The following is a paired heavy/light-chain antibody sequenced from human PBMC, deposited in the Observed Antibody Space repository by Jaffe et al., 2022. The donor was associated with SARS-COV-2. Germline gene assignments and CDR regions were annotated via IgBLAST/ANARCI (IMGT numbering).Light chain of an antibody. CDR1: SSDVGTYNY. Sequence: QSALTQPASVSGSPGQSITISCTGTSSDVGTYNYVSWYQQHPGKAPKLMIYDVTNRPSGVSNRFSGSKSGNTASLTISGLQAQDEAIFYCSSYASSGTRVFGGGTKLTVL. CDR3: SSYASSGTRV. J-gene: IGLJ3*02. V-gene: IGLV2-14*03. CDR2: DVT.
Heavy chain of an antibody. V-gene: IGHV3-30*04. D-gene: IGHD1-7*01. CDR3: ARDGNYDFDY. J-gene: IGHJ4*02. CDR1: GFTFSDYA. Sequence: QVQLVESGGGVVQPGTSLRLSCAVSGFTFSDYAMHWVRQAPGTGLEWVTMISYDGTSTYYTDSVKGRFTISRDNSKNSLYLHMNSLRPEDTAVYYCARDGNYDFDYWGQGTLVTVSS. CDR2: ISYDGTST.